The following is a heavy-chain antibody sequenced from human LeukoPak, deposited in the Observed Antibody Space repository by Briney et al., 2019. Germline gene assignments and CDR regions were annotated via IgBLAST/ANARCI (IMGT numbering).Heavy chain of an antibody. Sequence: PGGSLRLSCAASGFTVSSNYMSWVRQAPGKGLEWVSVIYSGGSTYYADSVKGRFTISRDNAKNSLYLQMNSVRAEDTAVYYCARDLRVAAGDYWGQGTLVTVSS. J-gene: IGHJ4*02. CDR1: GFTVSSNY. V-gene: IGHV3-53*01. D-gene: IGHD2-15*01. CDR2: IYSGGST. CDR3: ARDLRVAAGDY.